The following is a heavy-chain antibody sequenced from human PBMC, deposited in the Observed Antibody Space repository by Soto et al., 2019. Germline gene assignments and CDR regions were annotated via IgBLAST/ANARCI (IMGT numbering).Heavy chain of an antibody. CDR3: AREVKDYDFWSWSLSIDY. J-gene: IGHJ4*02. CDR1: GFTFSSYG. Sequence: GGSLRLSCAASGFTFSSYGMHWVRQAPGKVLEWVAVIWDDGSNKYYADSVKGRFTISRDKSKNALYMQMNRLRAEDTAVYYFAREVKDYDFWSWSLSIDYWGQGTMVTVYS. V-gene: IGHV3-33*01. D-gene: IGHD3-3*01. CDR2: IWDDGSNK.